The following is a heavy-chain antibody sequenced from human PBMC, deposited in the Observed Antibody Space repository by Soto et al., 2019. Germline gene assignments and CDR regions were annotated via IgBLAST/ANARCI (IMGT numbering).Heavy chain of an antibody. Sequence: GGSLRLSCAASGFPFSDSYMAWVRQAPGKGLEEIATISSAGSTPYYADSVKGRFTISRDNAQNSLYLEMNNLRAEDTAVYYCARGQQLVANWLDPWGQGILVTVSS. CDR3: ARGQQLVANWLDP. CDR2: ISSAGSTP. D-gene: IGHD6-6*01. CDR1: GFPFSDSY. V-gene: IGHV3-11*01. J-gene: IGHJ5*02.